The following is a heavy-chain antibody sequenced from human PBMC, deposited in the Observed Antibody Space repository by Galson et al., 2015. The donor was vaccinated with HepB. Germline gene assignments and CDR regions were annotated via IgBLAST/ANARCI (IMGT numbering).Heavy chain of an antibody. J-gene: IGHJ6*02. Sequence: SLRLSCAASGFTFSNAYMIWVRQAPGKGLEWVGLIKSTTDGGATDYAAPVKGRFTISRDDSTSTLYLQMNSLKTEDTAVYYCTTDQFITMVRGVNLNYYYYYGMDVWGQGTTVTVSS. D-gene: IGHD3-10*01. V-gene: IGHV3-15*01. CDR1: GFTFSNAY. CDR2: IKSTTDGGAT. CDR3: TTDQFITMVRGVNLNYYYYYGMDV.